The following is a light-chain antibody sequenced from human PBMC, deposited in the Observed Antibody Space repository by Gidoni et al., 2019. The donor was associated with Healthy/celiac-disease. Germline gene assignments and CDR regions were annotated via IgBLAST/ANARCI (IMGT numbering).Light chain of an antibody. Sequence: SYELTQPPSASVSPGQTASIPCSGDKLGDKSACWYQQKPGKTPVLVIYQDSKRPSGIPERFSGPNSGNTATLTIRGTQAMDEADYYCQAWDSSTAVFGTGTKITVL. V-gene: IGLV3-1*01. CDR3: QAWDSSTAV. CDR2: QDS. CDR1: KLGDKS. J-gene: IGLJ1*01.